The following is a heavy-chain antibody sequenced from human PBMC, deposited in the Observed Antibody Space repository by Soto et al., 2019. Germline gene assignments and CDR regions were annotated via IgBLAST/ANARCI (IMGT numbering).Heavy chain of an antibody. J-gene: IGHJ4*01. CDR1: GFTLRSYW. CDR2: IKTDASEK. CDR3: ARDSGYVSGSSVNHHLDC. V-gene: IGHV3-7*01. D-gene: IGHD3-10*01. Sequence: PGGSLRLSCAASGFTLRSYWMSWVRQAPGKGLEWLATIKTDASEKKYVDSVKGRFTVSRDNAKNSLYLQMDSLRAEDTAVYYCARDSGYVSGSSVNHHLDCWCRGTLVTVS.